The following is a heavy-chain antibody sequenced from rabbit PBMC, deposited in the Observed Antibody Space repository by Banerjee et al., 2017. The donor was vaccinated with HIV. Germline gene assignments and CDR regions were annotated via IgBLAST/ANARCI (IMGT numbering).Heavy chain of an antibody. V-gene: IGHV1S47*01. J-gene: IGHJ3*01. CDR2: IDPVFGST. D-gene: IGHD1-1*01. CDR3: VRGIASSSGYYTRLDL. CDR1: GFDFSSYG. Sequence: QEQLVESGGGLVQPGGSLKLSCKASGFDFSSYGVSWVRQAPGKGLEWIGYIDPVFGSTYYASWVNGRFTISSHNAQNTLYLQLNSLTAADTATYFCVRGIASSSGYYTRLDLWGPGTLVTVS.